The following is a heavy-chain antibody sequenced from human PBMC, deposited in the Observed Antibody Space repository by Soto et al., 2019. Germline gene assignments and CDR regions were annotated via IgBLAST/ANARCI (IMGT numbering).Heavy chain of an antibody. CDR1: GFTFSSYW. J-gene: IGHJ6*03. CDR2: INSDGSST. D-gene: IGHD2-15*01. Sequence: GGSLRLSCAASGFTFSSYWMHWVRQAPGKGLVWVSRINSDGSSTSYADSVKGRFTISRDNAKNTLYLQMNSLRAEDTAVYYCARGRRSGNYYMDVWGKGTTVTVSS. CDR3: ARGRRSGNYYMDV. V-gene: IGHV3-74*01.